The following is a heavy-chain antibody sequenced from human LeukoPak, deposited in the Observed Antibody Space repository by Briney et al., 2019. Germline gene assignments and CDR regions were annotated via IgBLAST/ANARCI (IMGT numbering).Heavy chain of an antibody. J-gene: IGHJ4*02. CDR1: GFTFSSYW. D-gene: IGHD1-26*01. V-gene: IGHV3-7*01. CDR2: IKQDGSEK. Sequence: GGSLRLSCAASGFTFSSYWMNWVRQAPGKGLEWVANIKQDGSEKYYVDSVKGRFTISRDNAKNSLYLQMNSLRAEDTAVYYCARDGAYSGSHLREFFDYWGQGTLVTVSS. CDR3: ARDGAYSGSHLREFFDY.